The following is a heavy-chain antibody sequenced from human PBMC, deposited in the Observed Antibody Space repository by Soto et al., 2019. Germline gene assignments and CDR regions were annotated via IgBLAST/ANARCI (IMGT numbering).Heavy chain of an antibody. V-gene: IGHV3-11*01. CDR2: ISSSGSTI. Sequence: GGSLRLSGAASGFTFSDYYMSGIRQAPGKGLEWVSYISSSGSTIYYEDSVKGRFTISRDNAKNSLYLQMNSLRAEDTAVYYCARDVRVLYTWNYVTGLRGRPHDAFDIWGQGTMVTVSS. CDR3: ARDVRVLYTWNYVTGLRGRPHDAFDI. D-gene: IGHD1-7*01. J-gene: IGHJ3*02. CDR1: GFTFSDYY.